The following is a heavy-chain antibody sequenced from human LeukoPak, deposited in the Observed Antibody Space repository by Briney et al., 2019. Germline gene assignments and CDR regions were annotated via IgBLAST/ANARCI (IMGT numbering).Heavy chain of an antibody. J-gene: IGHJ4*02. CDR2: IKQDGSEK. D-gene: IGHD1-1*01. CDR3: ARDQLGEFDY. CDR1: GFTFSSHW. Sequence: GGSLRLSCAASGFTFSSHWMSWVRQAPGKGLEWVANIKQDGSEKHYVDSVKGRFTISRDNAKNSLYLQMNSLRAEDTAVYYCARDQLGEFDYWGQGTLVTVSS. V-gene: IGHV3-7*03.